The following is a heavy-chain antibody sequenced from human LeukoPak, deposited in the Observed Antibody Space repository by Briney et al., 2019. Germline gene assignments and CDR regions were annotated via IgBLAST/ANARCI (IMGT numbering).Heavy chain of an antibody. D-gene: IGHD3-10*01. CDR3: ARVAYYYDTATYYNPAHLDF. CDR2: VYYRGRT. CDR1: GGSMSNYY. V-gene: IGHV4-59*01. J-gene: IGHJ4*02. Sequence: PSETLSLTCTVSGGSMSNYYWTWIRQPPGKGLEWLGYVYYRGRTNYNPSLKSRVTISVDTSENQFSLKLRSVTAADTAVYYCARVAYYYDTATYYNPAHLDFWGQGALVTVSS.